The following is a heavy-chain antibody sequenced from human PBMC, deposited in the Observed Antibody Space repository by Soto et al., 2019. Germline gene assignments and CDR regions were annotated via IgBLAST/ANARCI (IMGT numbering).Heavy chain of an antibody. CDR2: IGTLHDT. V-gene: IGHV3-13*01. CDR1: GFTFSASD. CDR3: ARQASYWHGGGGWLDP. D-gene: IGHD2-8*02. J-gene: IGHJ5*02. Sequence: EVQLVESGGGLVQPGGSLRLSCGASGFTFSASDMHWVRQAPGKGLEWVAAIGTLHDTFYPDSVKGRFTISRENAKNSLYLQMNSLRADDTAVYYCARQASYWHGGGGWLDPWGQGVLVTVSS.